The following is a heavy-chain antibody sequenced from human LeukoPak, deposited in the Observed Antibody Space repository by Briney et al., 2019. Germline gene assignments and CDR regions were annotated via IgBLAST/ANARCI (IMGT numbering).Heavy chain of an antibody. CDR1: GFAFGSYA. D-gene: IGHD3-22*01. CDR2: IGASGADT. CDR3: ARRPRDSSGYYLGAFHD. V-gene: IGHV3-23*01. Sequence: GGSLRLSCEASGFAFGSYAMTWVRQAPGKGLDWVSVIGASGADTYYADSVKGRFTVPRDNAKNTLYLRMSSLRAEDTAVYFCARRPRDSSGYYLGAFHDWGQGTTVTVSS. J-gene: IGHJ3*01.